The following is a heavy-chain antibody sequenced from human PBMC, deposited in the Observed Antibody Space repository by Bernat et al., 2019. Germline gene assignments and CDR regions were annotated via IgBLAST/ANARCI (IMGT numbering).Heavy chain of an antibody. CDR1: GFTFSSYG. V-gene: IGHV3-30*03. D-gene: IGHD4-17*01. Sequence: QVQLVESGGGVVQPGRSLRLSCAASGFTFSSYGMHWVRQAPGKGLEWVAVVSYDGSNKYYVDSVKGRFTISRASSKNTLYLQMNSLTEEDTAIYYCARDLGGYGEYDSYSYGMDVWGPGTTVIVSS. CDR2: VSYDGSNK. CDR3: ARDLGGYGEYDSYSYGMDV. J-gene: IGHJ6*02.